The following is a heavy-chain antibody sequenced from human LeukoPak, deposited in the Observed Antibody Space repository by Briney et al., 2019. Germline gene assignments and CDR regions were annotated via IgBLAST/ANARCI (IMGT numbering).Heavy chain of an antibody. CDR3: AREAGSTVTTNWFDP. J-gene: IGHJ5*02. CDR1: GYTFTGYY. Sequence: ASVKVSCKASGYTFTGYYMHWVRQAPGQELEWMGWINPNSGGTSYAQEFQGRVTMTRDTSISTAYMELSRLRSDDTAVYYCAREAGSTVTTNWFDPWGQGTLVTVSS. D-gene: IGHD4-17*01. V-gene: IGHV1-2*02. CDR2: INPNSGGT.